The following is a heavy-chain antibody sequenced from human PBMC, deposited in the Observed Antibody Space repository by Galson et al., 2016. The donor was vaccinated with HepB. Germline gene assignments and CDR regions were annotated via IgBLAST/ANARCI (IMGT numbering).Heavy chain of an antibody. CDR1: GFTFSTFW. D-gene: IGHD2-2*02. Sequence: SLRLSCAASGFTFSTFWMHWVRQAPGKGLVWVSRISTDGTITTYADSLKGRFTISRDNAKNTLYLQMNRLKADDTAVYYCGRTIIPSMSAFDFWGPGTMVTVSS. CDR2: ISTDGTIT. CDR3: GRTIIPSMSAFDF. J-gene: IGHJ3*01. V-gene: IGHV3-74*01.